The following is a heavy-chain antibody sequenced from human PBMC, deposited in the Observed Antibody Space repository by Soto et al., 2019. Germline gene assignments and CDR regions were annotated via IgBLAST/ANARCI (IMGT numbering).Heavy chain of an antibody. CDR2: IRQDGNEM. Sequence: PGGSLRLSCAASGFTIGGAWMSWTRQAPGKGLEWVAKIRQDGNEMHYVDAVRGRFTISRDNAKNSLYLQMNSLRVEDTALYYCARDEYYYALDVWGQGTTVTVSS. CDR3: ARDEYYYALDV. V-gene: IGHV3-7*01. J-gene: IGHJ6*02. CDR1: GFTIGGAW.